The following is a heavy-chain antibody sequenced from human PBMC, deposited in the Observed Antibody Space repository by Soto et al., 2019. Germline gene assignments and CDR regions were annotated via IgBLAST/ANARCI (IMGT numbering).Heavy chain of an antibody. J-gene: IGHJ4*02. Sequence: SETLSLTCTVSGGSISSSSYYWGWIRQPPGKGLEWIGSIYYSGSTYYNPSLKSRVTISVDTSKNQFSLKLSSVTAADTAVYYCARRWGQTTSTFGGDFDYWGQGTLVTVSS. CDR3: ARRWGQTTSTFGGDFDY. CDR1: GGSISSSSYY. CDR2: IYYSGST. V-gene: IGHV4-39*01. D-gene: IGHD3-10*01.